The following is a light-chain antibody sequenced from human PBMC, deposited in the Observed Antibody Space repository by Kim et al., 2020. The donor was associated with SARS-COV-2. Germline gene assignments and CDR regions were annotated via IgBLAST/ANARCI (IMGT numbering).Light chain of an antibody. V-gene: IGKV3-15*01. J-gene: IGKJ4*01. CDR1: QSVSNY. CDR3: QQYANWPLS. Sequence: EIVMTQSPATLSVSPGERATLSCRASQSVSNYLAWYQQKPGQAPRLLIYGASTRATAIPARFTGSGSGAEFTLTISSLQSEDFAVYYCQQYANWPLSFGGGTKVDIK. CDR2: GAS.